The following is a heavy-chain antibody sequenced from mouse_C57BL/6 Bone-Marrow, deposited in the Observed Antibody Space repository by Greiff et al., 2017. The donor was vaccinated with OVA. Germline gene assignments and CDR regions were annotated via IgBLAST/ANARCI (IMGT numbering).Heavy chain of an antibody. CDR1: GYTFTSYG. CDR3: ARSAAVVASWDFGY. D-gene: IGHD6-1*01. J-gene: IGHJ2*01. V-gene: IGHV1-81*01. CDR2: LYPRNGNT. Sequence: QVQLQQSGAELVRPGASVKLSCKASGYTFTSYGISWVKQSPGQGLEWIGELYPRNGNTNYNEKFKGKATLTVNKASSTAYMELRSLTSEDSAVYYCARSAAVVASWDFGYWGQGTTLTVSS.